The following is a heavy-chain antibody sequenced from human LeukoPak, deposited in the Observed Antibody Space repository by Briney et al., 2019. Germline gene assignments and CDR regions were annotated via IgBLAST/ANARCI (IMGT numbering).Heavy chain of an antibody. D-gene: IGHD3-16*01. CDR1: GLTFTAYL. J-gene: IGHJ4*02. CDR3: VRESEYYVDHRASFDY. Sequence: PGGSLRLSCAAAGLTFTAYLIGSVSQAPGKGLEWVAVMSSVGNATIYADSVTGRLTISRDNSKNTLYLQMNRPRAEDTAGYYCVRESEYYVDHRASFDYWGQGALVTVSS. V-gene: IGHV3-30-3*01. CDR2: MSSVGNAT.